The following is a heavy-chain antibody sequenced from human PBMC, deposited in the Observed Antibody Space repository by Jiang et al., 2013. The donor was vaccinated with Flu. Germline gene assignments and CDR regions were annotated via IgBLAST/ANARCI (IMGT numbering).Heavy chain of an antibody. CDR3: ARVPITVTPSGGYFQH. Sequence: VQLVESGGGVVQPGRSLRLSCAASGFTFSSYAMHWVRQAPGKGLEWVAVISYDGSNKYYADSVKGRFTISRDNSKNTLYLQMNSLRAEDTAVYYCARVPITVTPSGGYFQHWGQGTLVTVSS. CDR1: GFTFSSYA. J-gene: IGHJ1*01. CDR2: ISYDGSNK. V-gene: IGHV3-30*01. D-gene: IGHD4-17*01.